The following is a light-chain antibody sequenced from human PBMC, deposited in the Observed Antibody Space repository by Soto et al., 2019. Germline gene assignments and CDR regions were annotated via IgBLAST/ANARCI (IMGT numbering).Light chain of an antibody. CDR1: QSVSSK. V-gene: IGKV3-15*01. J-gene: IGKJ5*01. CDR2: DAS. Sequence: EIAMTQSPATLSVSPGERATLSCRASQSVSSKLAWYQQKPGQAPRLLIYDASTRATGIPARFSGSGSGTEFTLTISSLQSEDFAVYYCQHSYTVPIAFGQGTRLEIK. CDR3: QHSYTVPIA.